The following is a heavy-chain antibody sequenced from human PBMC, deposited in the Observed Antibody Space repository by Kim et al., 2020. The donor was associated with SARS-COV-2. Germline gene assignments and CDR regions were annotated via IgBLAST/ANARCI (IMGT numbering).Heavy chain of an antibody. D-gene: IGHD5-18*01. Sequence: GGSLRLSCAASGFTFSNYDMHWVRQAPGKGLEWVAFISYDGSNKYYADSVKGRFTISRDNSKNTLYLQMNSLRAEDTAVYYCAREGGYSYGRAFYYWGQG. V-gene: IGHV3-33*05. J-gene: IGHJ4*02. CDR2: ISYDGSNK. CDR1: GFTFSNYD. CDR3: AREGGYSYGRAFYY.